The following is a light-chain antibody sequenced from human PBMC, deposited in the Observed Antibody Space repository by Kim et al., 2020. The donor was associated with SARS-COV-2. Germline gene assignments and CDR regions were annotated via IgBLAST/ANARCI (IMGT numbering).Light chain of an antibody. J-gene: IGLJ3*02. V-gene: IGLV6-57*01. Sequence: NFMLTQPHSVSESPGKTVTISCTRSTGSIVGDYVQWYQQLPGSSPTSVIYENNQRASGVPDRFSGSIDSSSNSASLTIAGLKTEDVADYYCQSYDSDNWVFGGGTQLTVL. CDR2: ENN. CDR3: QSYDSDNWV. CDR1: TGSIVGDY.